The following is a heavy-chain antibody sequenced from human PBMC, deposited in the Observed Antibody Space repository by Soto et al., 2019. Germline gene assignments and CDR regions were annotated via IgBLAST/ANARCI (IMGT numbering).Heavy chain of an antibody. Sequence: GGSLRLSCAASGFTFSSYWMSWVRQAPGKGLEWVANIKQDGSEKYYVDFVKGRFTISRDNAKNSLYLQMNSLRAEDTAVYYCASLADGSGSYYRGKDYYYYMDVWGKGTTVTVSS. CDR3: ASLADGSGSYYRGKDYYYYMDV. V-gene: IGHV3-7*01. D-gene: IGHD3-10*01. CDR2: IKQDGSEK. J-gene: IGHJ6*03. CDR1: GFTFSSYW.